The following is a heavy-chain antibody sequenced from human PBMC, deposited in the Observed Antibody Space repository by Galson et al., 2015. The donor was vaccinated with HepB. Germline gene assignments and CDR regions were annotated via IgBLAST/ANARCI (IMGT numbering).Heavy chain of an antibody. CDR2: ISTYSDNT. D-gene: IGHD3-9*01. CDR3: AREGINDVLTGYYNQFDF. V-gene: IGHV1-18*01. CDR1: GYTFNSYG. Sequence: VKVSCKASGYTFNSYGISWVRQAPGHGLEWMGRISTYSDNTDFAQKFQDRVIMITDTSTSTAYMELRSLRSDDTAIYYCAREGINDVLTGYYNQFDFWGQGTLSPSPQ. J-gene: IGHJ4*02.